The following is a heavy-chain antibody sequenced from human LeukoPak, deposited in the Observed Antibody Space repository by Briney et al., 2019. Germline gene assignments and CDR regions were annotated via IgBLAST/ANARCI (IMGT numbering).Heavy chain of an antibody. Sequence: GEPLRLSCAASGFTFSSIGMSWGRQAPGKGLEWISTISGGGGTIYYADSVRGRFAISRDNSTDTLSLQMNSLRAEDTAVYYCAREIVTSTSFDSWGQGTLVTVSS. J-gene: IGHJ4*02. CDR3: AREIVTSTSFDS. V-gene: IGHV3-23*01. CDR1: GFTFSSIG. D-gene: IGHD5-12*01. CDR2: ISGGGGTI.